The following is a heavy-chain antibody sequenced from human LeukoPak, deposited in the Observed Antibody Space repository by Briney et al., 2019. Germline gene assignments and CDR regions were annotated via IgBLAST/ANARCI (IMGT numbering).Heavy chain of an antibody. CDR1: GGSFSGYY. CDR3: ARLDWLLNY. V-gene: IGHV4-34*01. J-gene: IGHJ4*02. Sequence: SETLCLTRAVYGGSFSGYYWSWIRQPPGKGLEWIGEINHSGSTNYNPSLKSRVTISVDTSKNQFSLKLSSVTAADTAVYYCARLDWLLNYWGQELVDPVSS. D-gene: IGHD3/OR15-3a*01. CDR2: INHSGST.